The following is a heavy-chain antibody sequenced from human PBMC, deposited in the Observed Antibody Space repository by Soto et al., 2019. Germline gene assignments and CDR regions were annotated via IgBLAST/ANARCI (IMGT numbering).Heavy chain of an antibody. CDR3: ARDQIFGVVWAHYYYAKDV. CDR2: IYHSGST. Sequence: SETLSHTCAVSGDSISSSNWWSWVRQSPGKGLEWIGEIYHSGSTNYNPSLMSRVTISLDKSKNQFSLRLRSVTAADTAVYYCARDQIFGVVWAHYYYAKDVWSQGTTVTVSS. CDR1: GDSISSSNW. D-gene: IGHD3-3*01. V-gene: IGHV4-4*02. J-gene: IGHJ6*02.